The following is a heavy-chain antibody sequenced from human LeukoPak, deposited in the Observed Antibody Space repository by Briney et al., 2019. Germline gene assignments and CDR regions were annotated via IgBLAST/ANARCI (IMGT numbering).Heavy chain of an antibody. Sequence: GESLKISCKGSEYSFATYWIGWVRQMPGQGLEWMGIIFPGDSDTRYSPSFQGQVTISADKSISTAYLQWSSLKASDTAIYYCASEYCSGGNCYFDYWGQGTLVSVSS. J-gene: IGHJ4*02. D-gene: IGHD2-15*01. V-gene: IGHV5-51*01. CDR1: EYSFATYW. CDR3: ASEYCSGGNCYFDY. CDR2: IFPGDSDT.